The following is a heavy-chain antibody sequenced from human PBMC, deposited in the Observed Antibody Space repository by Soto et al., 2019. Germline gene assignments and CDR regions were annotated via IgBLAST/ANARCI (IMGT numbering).Heavy chain of an antibody. J-gene: IGHJ4*02. CDR3: ANLYYYDSSGYYFDY. CDR1: GFTFSSYA. Sequence: PVGSLRLSCAASGFTFSSYAMSWVRQAPGKGLEWVSAISGSGGSTYYADSVKGRFTISRDNSKNTLYLQMNSLRAEDTAVYYCANLYYYDSSGYYFDYWGQGTLVTVSS. D-gene: IGHD3-22*01. CDR2: ISGSGGST. V-gene: IGHV3-23*01.